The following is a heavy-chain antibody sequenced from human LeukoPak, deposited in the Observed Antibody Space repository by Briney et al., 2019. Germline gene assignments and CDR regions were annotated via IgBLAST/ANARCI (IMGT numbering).Heavy chain of an antibody. D-gene: IGHD2-21*02. CDR2: INPNSGGT. V-gene: IGHV1-2*02. CDR1: GYTFTGYY. Sequence: VASVKVSCKASGYTFTGYYMHWVRQAPGQGLEWMGWINPNSGGTNYAQKFQGRVTMARDTSISTAYMELSGLTPDDTALYYCARIEGGTASPSDWGQGTLVTVSS. CDR3: ARIEGGTASPSD. J-gene: IGHJ4*02.